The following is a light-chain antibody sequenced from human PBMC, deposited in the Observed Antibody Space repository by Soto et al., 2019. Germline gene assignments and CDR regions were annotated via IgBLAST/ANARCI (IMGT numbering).Light chain of an antibody. Sequence: EIVLTQSPGTRSFSPGERATLSCRASQSVSSSYLAWYQQKPGQAPRLLIYGASSRATGIPDRFSGSGSGTDFTLTISRLEPEDFAVYYCQQYGSSPGYTFGQGTKLEIK. CDR1: QSVSSSY. CDR2: GAS. J-gene: IGKJ2*01. V-gene: IGKV3-20*01. CDR3: QQYGSSPGYT.